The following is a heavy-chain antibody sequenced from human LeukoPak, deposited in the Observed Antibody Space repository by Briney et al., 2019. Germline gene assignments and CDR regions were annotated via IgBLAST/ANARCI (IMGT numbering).Heavy chain of an antibody. V-gene: IGHV1-18*01. D-gene: IGHD3-22*01. Sequence: GASVKVSCKASGYTFTSYGISWIRQAPRQGLEWMGWISVYNSNTNYVQKFQDRVTMTTDTSTSTAYMELRSLRSDDTAVYYCARVQPHRIHYDNSDYPTRNDYWGQGTLVTVSS. CDR1: GYTFTSYG. CDR2: ISVYNSNT. J-gene: IGHJ4*02. CDR3: ARVQPHRIHYDNSDYPTRNDY.